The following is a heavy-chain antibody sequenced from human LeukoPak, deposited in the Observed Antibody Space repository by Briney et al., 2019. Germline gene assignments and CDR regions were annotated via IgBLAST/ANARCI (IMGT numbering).Heavy chain of an antibody. Sequence: SETLSLTCTVSGGSISSSSYYWGWIRQPPGKGLEWIGSIYYSGSTNYNPSLKSRVTISVDTSKNQVSLKLSSVTAADTAVYYCARFSIAAAARDAFDIWGQGTMVTVSS. CDR2: IYYSGST. V-gene: IGHV4-39*07. CDR1: GGSISSSSYY. J-gene: IGHJ3*02. CDR3: ARFSIAAAARDAFDI. D-gene: IGHD6-13*01.